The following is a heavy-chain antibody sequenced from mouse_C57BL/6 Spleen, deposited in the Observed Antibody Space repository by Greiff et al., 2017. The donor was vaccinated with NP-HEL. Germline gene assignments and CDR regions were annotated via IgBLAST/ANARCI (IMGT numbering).Heavy chain of an antibody. CDR1: GYSFTGYY. V-gene: IGHV1-42*01. CDR2: INPSTGGT. D-gene: IGHD3-3*01. Sequence: EVQLQESGPELVKPGASVKISCKASGYSFTGYYVNWVKQSPEKSLEWIGEINPSTGGTTYNQKFKAKATLTVDKSSSTAYMQLKSLTSEDSAVYYCARAAWFAYWGQGTLVTVSA. CDR3: ARAAWFAY. J-gene: IGHJ3*01.